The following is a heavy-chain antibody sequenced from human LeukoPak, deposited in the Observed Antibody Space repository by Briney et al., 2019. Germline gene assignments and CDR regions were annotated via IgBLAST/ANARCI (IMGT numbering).Heavy chain of an antibody. J-gene: IGHJ6*02. CDR1: GFTFSSYW. CDR2: INSDGSST. CDR3: ARGCGGDCRYY. D-gene: IGHD2-21*02. Sequence: GGSLRLSCAASGFTFSSYWMHWVRQAPGKGLVWVSRINSDGSSTSYADSVKGRFTISRDNAKNTLYLQMNSLRAEDTAVYYCARGCGGDCRYYWGQGTTVTVSS. V-gene: IGHV3-74*01.